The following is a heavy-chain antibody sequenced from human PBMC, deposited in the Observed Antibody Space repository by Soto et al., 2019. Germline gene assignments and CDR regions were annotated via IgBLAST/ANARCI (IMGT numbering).Heavy chain of an antibody. CDR3: ARDPYDFWSGYDHYYGMDV. J-gene: IGHJ6*02. D-gene: IGHD3-3*01. CDR2: IIPIFGTA. Sequence: QVQLVQSGAEVKKPGSSVKVSCKASGGTFSSYAISWVRQAPGQGLEWMGGIIPIFGTANYAQKVQGRVTITADESTSTAYMELSSLRSEDTAVDDCARDPYDFWSGYDHYYGMDVWGQGTTVTVSS. V-gene: IGHV1-69*12. CDR1: GGTFSSYA.